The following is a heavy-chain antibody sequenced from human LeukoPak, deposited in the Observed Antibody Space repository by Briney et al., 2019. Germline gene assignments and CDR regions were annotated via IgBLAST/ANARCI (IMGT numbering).Heavy chain of an antibody. CDR3: ARSLVVVMYYGMDV. D-gene: IGHD3-22*01. CDR2: ISYDGSNK. V-gene: IGHV3-30-3*01. CDR1: GFTFSSYA. Sequence: GGSLRLSCAASGFTFSSYAMHWVRQAPGKGLEWVAVISYDGSNKYYADSVKGRFTISRDNSKNTLYLQMNSLRAEDTAVYYCARSLVVVMYYGMDVWGQGTTVSVSS. J-gene: IGHJ6*02.